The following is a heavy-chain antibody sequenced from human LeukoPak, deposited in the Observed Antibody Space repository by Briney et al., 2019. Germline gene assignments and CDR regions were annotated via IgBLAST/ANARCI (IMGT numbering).Heavy chain of an antibody. CDR1: GYSFTTYV. Sequence: ASVKVSCKASGYSFTTYVITWVRQAPGQGPEWLGWINPQNGNTNFAQRFQGRVTMTTDTSTNTAYMELRGLTSDDTAVYYCARACTTFITQWCFSDFWGQGTLVTVSS. CDR2: INPQNGNT. CDR3: ARACTTFITQWCFSDF. V-gene: IGHV1-18*04. D-gene: IGHD2/OR15-2a*01. J-gene: IGHJ4*02.